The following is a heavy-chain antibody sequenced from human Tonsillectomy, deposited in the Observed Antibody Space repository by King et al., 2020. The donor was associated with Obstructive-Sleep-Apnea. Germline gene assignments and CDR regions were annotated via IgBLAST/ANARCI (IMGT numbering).Heavy chain of an antibody. J-gene: IGHJ6*02. CDR1: GGSISNNSYY. V-gene: IGHV4-39*07. D-gene: IGHD6-6*01. CDR2: IYYGGST. Sequence: LQLQESGPGLVKPSETLSLICTVSGGSISNNSYYWGWIRQPPGKGLAWIGNIYYGGSTYYNPSLKSRATMSLDTSKNQFSLRLSSVTAADTAVYYCARDWTSRRSSPAGRGYNGMDVWGQGTTVTVFS. CDR3: ARDWTSRRSSPAGRGYNGMDV.